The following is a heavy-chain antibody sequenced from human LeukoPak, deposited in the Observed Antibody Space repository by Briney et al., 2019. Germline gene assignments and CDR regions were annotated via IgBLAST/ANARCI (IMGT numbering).Heavy chain of an antibody. Sequence: GGSLRLSCAASGFTFDDYAMHWVRQAPGKGPEWVSGISWNSGSIGYADSVKGRFTISRDNAKNSLYLQMNSLRAEDTAVYYCARGAFMTTATDFDYWGQGILVTVSS. V-gene: IGHV3-9*01. CDR3: ARGAFMTTATDFDY. CDR1: GFTFDDYA. D-gene: IGHD4-17*01. J-gene: IGHJ4*02. CDR2: ISWNSGSI.